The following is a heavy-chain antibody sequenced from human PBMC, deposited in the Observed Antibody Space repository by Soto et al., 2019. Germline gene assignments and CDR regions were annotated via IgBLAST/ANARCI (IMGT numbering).Heavy chain of an antibody. D-gene: IGHD3-22*01. CDR3: AKVLFYYDSSGPLDY. CDR2: ISYDGSNK. V-gene: IGHV3-30*18. J-gene: IGHJ4*02. Sequence: GGSLRLSCAASGFTFSSYVMHWVGQAPGKGLEWVAVISYDGSNKYYADSVKGRFTISRDNSKNTLYLQMNSLRAEDTAVYYCAKVLFYYDSSGPLDYWGQGTLVTVSS. CDR1: GFTFSSYV.